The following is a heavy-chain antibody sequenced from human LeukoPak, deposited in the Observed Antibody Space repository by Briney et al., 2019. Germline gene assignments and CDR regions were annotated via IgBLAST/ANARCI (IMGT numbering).Heavy chain of an antibody. Sequence: SETLSLTCTVSGGSISSYYWSWIRQPAGKGLEWIGRIYTSGSTNYNPSLKSRVTMSVDTSKNQFSLKLSSVTAADTAVYCCARHTGGDYYDSSGYYSPYYFDYWGQGTLVTVSS. J-gene: IGHJ4*02. V-gene: IGHV4-4*07. CDR2: IYTSGST. D-gene: IGHD3-22*01. CDR3: ARHTGGDYYDSSGYYSPYYFDY. CDR1: GGSISSYY.